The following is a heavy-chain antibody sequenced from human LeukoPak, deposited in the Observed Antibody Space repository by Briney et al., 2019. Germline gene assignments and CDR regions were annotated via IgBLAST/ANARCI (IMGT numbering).Heavy chain of an antibody. V-gene: IGHV3-20*04. D-gene: IGHD3-22*01. CDR2: INWNGGST. CDR3: ASAAYYYDSSGPYYYYGMDV. Sequence: GGSLRLSCAASGFTFGDYGMSWVRQAPGKGLEWVSGINWNGGSTGYADSVKGRFTISRDNAKNSLYLQMNSLRAEDTALYYCASAAYYYDSSGPYYYYGMDVWGQGTTVTVSS. CDR1: GFTFGDYG. J-gene: IGHJ6*02.